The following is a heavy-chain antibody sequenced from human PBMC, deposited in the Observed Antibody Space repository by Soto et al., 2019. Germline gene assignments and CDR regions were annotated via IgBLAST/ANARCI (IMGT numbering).Heavy chain of an antibody. CDR1: GFTFSSYA. CDR3: ARDFESTHCSGGSCYSDYYYGMDV. D-gene: IGHD2-15*01. V-gene: IGHV3-30-3*01. Sequence: QVQLVESGGGVVQPGRSLRLSCAASGFTFSSYAMHWVRQAPGKGLEWVAVISYDGSNKYYADSVKGRFTISRDNSKNTLYLQMNSLRAEDTAVYYCARDFESTHCSGGSCYSDYYYGMDVWGQGTTVTVSS. CDR2: ISYDGSNK. J-gene: IGHJ6*02.